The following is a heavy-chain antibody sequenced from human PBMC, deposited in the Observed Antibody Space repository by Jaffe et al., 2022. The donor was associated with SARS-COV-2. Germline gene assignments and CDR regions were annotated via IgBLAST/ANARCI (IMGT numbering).Heavy chain of an antibody. CDR3: ARGSWAGGTQYFYYGMDV. CDR2: ISHDGNNK. Sequence: QVQLVESGGGVVQPGRSLRLSCAASGFTFSGYGMHWVRQAPGKGLEWVAVISHDGNNKYYTDSVKGRFTISRDNSKNTLYVQMNSLRAEDTAVYYCARGSWAGGTQYFYYGMDVWGQGTTVTVSS. V-gene: IGHV3-30*03. CDR1: GFTFSGYG. J-gene: IGHJ6*02. D-gene: IGHD1-26*01.